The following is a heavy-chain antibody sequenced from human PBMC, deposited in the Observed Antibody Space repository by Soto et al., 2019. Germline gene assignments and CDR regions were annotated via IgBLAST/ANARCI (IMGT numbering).Heavy chain of an antibody. V-gene: IGHV4-30-4*01. CDR1: GGSISSGGYY. D-gene: IGHD3-22*01. Sequence: SETLSLTCTVSGGSISSGGYYWSWIRHPPGKGLEWIGYIYYSGSTYYNPSLKSRVTISVDTSKNQFSLKLSSVTAADTAVYYCARDLAYDSSGYYYENWFDPWGQGTLVTVSS. CDR2: IYYSGST. CDR3: ARDLAYDSSGYYYENWFDP. J-gene: IGHJ5*02.